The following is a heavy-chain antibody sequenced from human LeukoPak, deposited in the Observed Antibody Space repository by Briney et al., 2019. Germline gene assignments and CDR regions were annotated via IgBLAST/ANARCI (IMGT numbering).Heavy chain of an antibody. V-gene: IGHV4-30-2*01. CDR2: IYHSGST. D-gene: IGHD3-3*01. CDR3: ARLSAAVHLGAFDL. J-gene: IGHJ3*01. Sequence: SETLSLTCAVSGGSISSGGYSWGWIRQPPGKGLEWIGYIYHSGSTYYNPSLKSRVTISVDRSKNQFSLKLSSVTAADTAVYYCARLSAAVHLGAFDLWGQGTMVTASS. CDR1: GGSISSGGYS.